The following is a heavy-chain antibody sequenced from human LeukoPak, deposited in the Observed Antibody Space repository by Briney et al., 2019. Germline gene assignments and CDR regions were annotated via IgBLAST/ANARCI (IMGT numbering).Heavy chain of an antibody. D-gene: IGHD2-21*02. CDR3: ARAYCCGDCYLDGAYYFDY. CDR1: GGSISSSSYS. V-gene: IGHV4-39*07. Sequence: SETLSLTCTVSGGSISSSSYSWGWIRQPPGEGLEWIGSIYYGGSTYYNPSLKSRVTISVDTSKNQLSLKLSSVTPADTAVYYCARAYCCGDCYLDGAYYFDYWGQGTLVTVSS. J-gene: IGHJ4*02. CDR2: IYYGGST.